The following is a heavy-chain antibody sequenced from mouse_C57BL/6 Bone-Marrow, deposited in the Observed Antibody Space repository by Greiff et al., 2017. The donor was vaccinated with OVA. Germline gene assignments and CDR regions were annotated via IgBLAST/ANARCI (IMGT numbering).Heavy chain of an antibody. Sequence: VQLQQSGAELVRPGASVKLSCTASGFNIKDDYMHWVKQRPEQGLEWIGWIDPENGDTEYASKFQGKATITADTSSNTAYLQLSSLTSEDTAVYYCTTDRHCFDYGGQGTTLTVSS. CDR1: GFNIKDDY. V-gene: IGHV14-4*01. J-gene: IGHJ2*01. CDR3: TTDRHCFDY. CDR2: IDPENGDT.